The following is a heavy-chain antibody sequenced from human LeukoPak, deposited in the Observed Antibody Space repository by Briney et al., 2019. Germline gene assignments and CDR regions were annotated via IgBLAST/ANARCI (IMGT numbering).Heavy chain of an antibody. D-gene: IGHD3-22*01. CDR1: GGSFSGYY. CDR2: INHSGST. Sequence: SETLSLTCAVYGGSFSGYYWSWIRQPPGKGLEWIGEINHSGSTNYNPSLKSRVTISVDTSKNQFSLKLSSVTAADTAVYYCARRYYYDSSGYYFSKGAFDIWGQGTMVTVSS. CDR3: ARRYYYDSSGYYFSKGAFDI. J-gene: IGHJ3*02. V-gene: IGHV4-34*01.